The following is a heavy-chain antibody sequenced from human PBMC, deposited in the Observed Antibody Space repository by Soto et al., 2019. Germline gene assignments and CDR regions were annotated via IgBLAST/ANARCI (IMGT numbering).Heavy chain of an antibody. V-gene: IGHV4-39*01. Sequence: XETLSLTCTVSGGSISSSSYYWGWIRQPPGKGLEWIGSIYYSGSTYYNPSLKSRVTISVDTSKNQFSLKLSSVTAADTAVYYCARGLWSLDAFDIWGQGTMVNVS. CDR2: IYYSGST. CDR1: GGSISSSSYY. D-gene: IGHD2-8*02. J-gene: IGHJ3*02. CDR3: ARGLWSLDAFDI.